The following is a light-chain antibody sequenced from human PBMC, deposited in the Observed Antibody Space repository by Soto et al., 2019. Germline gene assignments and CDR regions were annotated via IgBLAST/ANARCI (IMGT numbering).Light chain of an antibody. Sequence: EIVLTQSPATLSLSPGERATLSCRASQSVSSYLAWYQQKPGQAPRLLIYDASNRATGIPARFSGSGSGTDFTLTISRLEPEYFAVYYCQQRSKWPITFGEGTRLEI. CDR2: DAS. CDR3: QQRSKWPIT. V-gene: IGKV3-11*01. J-gene: IGKJ5*01. CDR1: QSVSSY.